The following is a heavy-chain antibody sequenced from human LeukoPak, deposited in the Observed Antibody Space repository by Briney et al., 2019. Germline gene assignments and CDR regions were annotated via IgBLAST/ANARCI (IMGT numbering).Heavy chain of an antibody. CDR3: ARGPSEYYSYGKKADWYFHL. V-gene: IGHV4-59*01. Sequence: SEPLSLTCTVSGGSISSYYWSWIRQPPGKGLEGIGYIYYSGSTNYNPSLKSRVTISVDTSKNQFSLKLSSVTAADTAVYYCARGPSEYYSYGKKADWYFHLWDRGTLVTVSS. CDR2: IYYSGST. D-gene: IGHD5-18*01. CDR1: GGSISSYY. J-gene: IGHJ2*01.